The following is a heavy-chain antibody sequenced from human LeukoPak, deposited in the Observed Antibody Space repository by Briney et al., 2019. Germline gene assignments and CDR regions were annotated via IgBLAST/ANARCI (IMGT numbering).Heavy chain of an antibody. CDR3: ARDLGYYGMDV. CDR1: GGSISSYY. Sequence: ASETLSLTCTVSGGSISSYYWSWIRQPPWKGLEWIGYIYYSGSTNYNPSLKSRVTISVDTSKNQFSLKLSSVTAADTAVYYCARDLGYYGMDVWGQGTTVTVSS. V-gene: IGHV4-59*01. CDR2: IYYSGST. J-gene: IGHJ6*02.